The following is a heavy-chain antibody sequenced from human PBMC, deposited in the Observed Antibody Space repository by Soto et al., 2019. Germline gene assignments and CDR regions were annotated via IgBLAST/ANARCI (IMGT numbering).Heavy chain of an antibody. J-gene: IGHJ6*02. CDR3: EKEPFGVVIYGMDV. V-gene: IGHV3-30*18. Sequence: QVQLVESGGGVVQPGRSLRLSCAASGFTFSSYGMHWVRQAPGKGLEWVAVISYDGSNKYYADSVKGRFTISRDNSKNTLYLQMNSLRAEDTAVYYCEKEPFGVVIYGMDVWGQGTTVTVSS. D-gene: IGHD3-3*01. CDR1: GFTFSSYG. CDR2: ISYDGSNK.